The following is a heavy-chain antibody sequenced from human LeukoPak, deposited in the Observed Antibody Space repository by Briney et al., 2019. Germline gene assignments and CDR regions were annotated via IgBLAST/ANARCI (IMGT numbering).Heavy chain of an antibody. CDR1: GLTLSNYW. CDR3: AARSSGNPYF. V-gene: IGHV3-7*03. D-gene: IGHD1-26*01. J-gene: IGHJ4*02. CDR2: IKQDGSEK. Sequence: GGSLRLSCTASGLTLSNYWMIWVRQAPGKGLQWVAKIKQDGSEKYYVDSVKGRFTISRDNAENSLYLQMNSPRVEDTAVYYCAARSSGNPYFWGQGTLVTVSS.